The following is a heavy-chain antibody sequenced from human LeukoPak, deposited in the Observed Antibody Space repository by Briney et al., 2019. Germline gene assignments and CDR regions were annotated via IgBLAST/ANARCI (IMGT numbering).Heavy chain of an antibody. CDR1: GFTFTTYW. V-gene: IGHV3-7*01. CDR3: VRDRYDILTGYNDAFDI. CDR2: IKQDGSEK. Sequence: PGGSLRLSCAASGFTFTTYWMSWVRQAPGKGLEWMANIKQDGSEKYYVDSAKGRFTISRDNAKNSLYLQMNSLRAEDTAVYYCVRDRYDILTGYNDAFDIWGQGTMVTVSS. D-gene: IGHD3-9*01. J-gene: IGHJ3*02.